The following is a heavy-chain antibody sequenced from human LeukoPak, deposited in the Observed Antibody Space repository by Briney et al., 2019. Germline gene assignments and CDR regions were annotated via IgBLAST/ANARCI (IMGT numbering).Heavy chain of an antibody. J-gene: IGHJ4*02. CDR1: GYTLTSYA. CDR3: ARADYYFDWLQFDY. D-gene: IGHD3-9*01. CDR2: INAGNGNT. V-gene: IGHV1-3*01. Sequence: ASVKVSCKASGYTLTSYAMHWVRQAPGQRLEWMGWINAGNGNTKYSQKFQGRVTITRDTSASTAYMELSSLRSEDTAVYYCARADYYFDWLQFDYWGQGTLVTVSS.